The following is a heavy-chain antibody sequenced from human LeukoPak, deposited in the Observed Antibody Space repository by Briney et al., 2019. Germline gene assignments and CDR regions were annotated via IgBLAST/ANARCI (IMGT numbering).Heavy chain of an antibody. CDR3: ARKYCSGGTCYTGILEY. CDR2: IYSDGST. V-gene: IGHV3-53*01. Sequence: PGGSLRLSCAASGFTVSSNHMSWVRQAPGKGLEWVSLIYSDGSTYYADSVKGRFTISRDNSKNTLYLQMNSLRAEDAAVYYCARKYCSGGTCYTGILEYWGQGTLATVSS. D-gene: IGHD2-15*01. CDR1: GFTVSSNH. J-gene: IGHJ4*02.